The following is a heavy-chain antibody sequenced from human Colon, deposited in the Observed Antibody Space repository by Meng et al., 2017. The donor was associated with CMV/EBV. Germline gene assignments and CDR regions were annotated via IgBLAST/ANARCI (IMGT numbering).Heavy chain of an antibody. V-gene: IGHV3-13*01. D-gene: IGHD3-10*01. J-gene: IGHJ5*02. CDR2: IANGQDT. CDR1: GFPFSDYD. CDR3: ARGRLHGFAA. Sequence: GESLKISCTASGFPFSDYDMHWVRQVTGKGLEWLSSIANGQDTYYADSVKGRFTIFRENAKNSLYLQMNSLTVEDTAVYFCARGRLHGFAAWGQGTLVTVSS.